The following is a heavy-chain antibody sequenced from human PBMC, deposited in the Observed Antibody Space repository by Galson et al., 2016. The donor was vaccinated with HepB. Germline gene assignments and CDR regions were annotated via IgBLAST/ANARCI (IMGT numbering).Heavy chain of an antibody. CDR2: INHSGST. D-gene: IGHD2-21*01. J-gene: IGHJ5*02. CDR1: GGSFNAYY. Sequence: SETLSLTCGVYGGSFNAYYWSWIRQPPGKGLEWIGEINHSGSTKSNPSLKTRVTISVDTSKNQFSLNLTSTTAADTAVYYCARVVVAATSWFDLRGQGTLVTVSS. V-gene: IGHV4-34*01. CDR3: ARVVVAATSWFDL.